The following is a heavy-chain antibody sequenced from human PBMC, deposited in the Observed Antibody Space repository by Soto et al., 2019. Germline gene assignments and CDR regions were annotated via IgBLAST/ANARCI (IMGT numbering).Heavy chain of an antibody. D-gene: IGHD2-15*01. J-gene: IGHJ6*03. CDR1: GGSISSYY. Sequence: SETLSLTCTVSGGSISSYYWSWIRQPPGKGLEWIGYIYYSGSTNYNPSLKSRVTISVDTSKNQFSLKLSSVTAADTAVYYCARRVAAKGYYYYYMDVWGKGTTVTVS. CDR3: ARRVAAKGYYYYYMDV. V-gene: IGHV4-59*08. CDR2: IYYSGST.